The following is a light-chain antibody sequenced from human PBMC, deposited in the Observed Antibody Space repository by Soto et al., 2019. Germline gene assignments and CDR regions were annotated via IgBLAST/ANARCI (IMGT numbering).Light chain of an antibody. J-gene: IGKJ5*01. CDR1: QSVSSSY. CDR2: DAS. CDR3: QQYGSSPIT. V-gene: IGKV3D-20*01. Sequence: EIVLTQSPAPLSLSPGERATLSCGARQSVSSSYLAWYQQKPGLAPRLLIYDASSRATGIPDRFSGSGSGTDFTLTIRRLEPEDFAVYYCQQYGSSPITVGQGTRLEIK.